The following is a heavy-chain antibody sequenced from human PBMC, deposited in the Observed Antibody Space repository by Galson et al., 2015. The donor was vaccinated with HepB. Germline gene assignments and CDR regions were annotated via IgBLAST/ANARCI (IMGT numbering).Heavy chain of an antibody. D-gene: IGHD3-3*01. CDR3: AKDTSKFLEWLLGAFDI. Sequence: SLRLSCAASGFTFSGFAMSWVRQAPGKGPEWVSAISGSGGSTFYADSVQGRFTISRDNSKDTLFLQMNSLRAEDTAVYYCAKDTSKFLEWLLGAFDIWGQGTMVTVSS. J-gene: IGHJ3*02. CDR2: ISGSGGST. V-gene: IGHV3-23*01. CDR1: GFTFSGFA.